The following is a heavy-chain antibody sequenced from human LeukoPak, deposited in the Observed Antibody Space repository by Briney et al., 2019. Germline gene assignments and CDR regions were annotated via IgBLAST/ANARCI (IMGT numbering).Heavy chain of an antibody. CDR3: AGDWELGY. Sequence: PSETLSLTCTVSEGSISHYFWNWIRQPPGKGLEWIGNINYIGNTNYNPSLKTRVTISIDTSKNQFSLTLRSVTTADTALYYCAGDWELGYWGQGTRVTVSS. D-gene: IGHD4-23*01. CDR2: INYIGNT. V-gene: IGHV4-59*01. J-gene: IGHJ4*02. CDR1: EGSISHYF.